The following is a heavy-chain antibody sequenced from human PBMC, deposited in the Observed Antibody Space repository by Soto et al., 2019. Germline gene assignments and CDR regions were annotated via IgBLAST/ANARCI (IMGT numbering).Heavy chain of an antibody. V-gene: IGHV4-59*01. CDR3: AREGYCSGGSCYSFGYDYMDV. Sequence: SETLSLTCIVSGGSISSYYWSWIRQPPGKGLEWIGYIYYSGSTKYNPSLKSRVTISVDTSKNQFSLKLSSVTAADTAVYYCAREGYCSGGSCYSFGYDYMDVWGKGTTVTVSS. J-gene: IGHJ6*03. D-gene: IGHD2-15*01. CDR2: IYYSGST. CDR1: GGSISSYY.